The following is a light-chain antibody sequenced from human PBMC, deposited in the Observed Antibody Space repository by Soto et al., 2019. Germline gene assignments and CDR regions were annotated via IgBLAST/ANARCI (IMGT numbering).Light chain of an antibody. CDR3: QQLKDYPLT. CDR2: AAS. J-gene: IGKJ2*01. CDR1: QGISSY. V-gene: IGKV1-9*01. Sequence: DIQLTQSPSFLSASVGDRVTITCRASQGISSYLVWHQQKPGKAPNLLIYAASTLQSGVPSRFSGSGSGTEFTLTISSLQPEDFATYYCQQLKDYPLTFGQGTKLEIK.